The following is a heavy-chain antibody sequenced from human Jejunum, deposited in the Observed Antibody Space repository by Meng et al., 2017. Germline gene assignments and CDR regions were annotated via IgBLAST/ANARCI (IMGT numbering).Heavy chain of an antibody. J-gene: IGHJ3*01. V-gene: IGHV3-66*01. CDR1: GISVSANY. CDR2: IYSGGST. CDR3: ARDVGWHQLDH. D-gene: IGHD1-1*01. Sequence: GESLKISCAASGISVSANYMSWVRQAPGKGLEWVSDIYSGGSTYYTDSVKGRFSISRDNAKNTLYLQMNSLRAEDTAVYYCARDVGWHQLDHWGQGTMVTVSS.